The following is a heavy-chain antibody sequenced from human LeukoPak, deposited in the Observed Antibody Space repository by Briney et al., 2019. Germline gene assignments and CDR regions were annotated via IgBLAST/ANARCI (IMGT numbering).Heavy chain of an antibody. V-gene: IGHV1-18*01. CDR3: ARRSDSSGYYSDYFDY. CDR2: ISAYNGNT. D-gene: IGHD3-22*01. CDR1: GYTFTSYG. J-gene: IGHJ4*02. Sequence: ASVKVSCKASGYTFTSYGISWVRQAPGQGLEWMGWISAYNGNTNYAQKFQGRVTITTDESTSTAYMELSSLRSEDTAVYYCARRSDSSGYYSDYFDYWGQGTLVTVSS.